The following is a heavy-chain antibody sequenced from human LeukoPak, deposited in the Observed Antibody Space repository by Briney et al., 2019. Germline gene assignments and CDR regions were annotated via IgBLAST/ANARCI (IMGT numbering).Heavy chain of an antibody. D-gene: IGHD5-12*01. CDR3: ARGLIVATKDAFDI. CDR2: IYNSGTT. J-gene: IGHJ3*02. Sequence: SETLSLTCTVSGGSISNYYWTWIRQPAGKGLEWIGRIYNSGTTNYNPSLKSRVTMSVDTSKNQFSLKLSSVTAADPAVYYCARGLIVATKDAFDIWGQGTMVTVSS. V-gene: IGHV4-4*07. CDR1: GGSISNYY.